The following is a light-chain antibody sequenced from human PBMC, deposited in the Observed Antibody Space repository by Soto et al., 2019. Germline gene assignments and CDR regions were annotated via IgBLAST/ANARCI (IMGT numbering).Light chain of an antibody. V-gene: IGLV2-23*01. J-gene: IGLJ3*02. CDR3: CSYATGATWV. Sequence: QSALTQPASVSGSPGQSITISCTGTSSDVGGSKLVSWYHHHPGKAPKLIIYEDTKRPSGVSTRFSGSKSGNTASLTISGLQAADEADYSCCSYATGATWVFGGGTKLTVL. CDR1: SSDVGGSKL. CDR2: EDT.